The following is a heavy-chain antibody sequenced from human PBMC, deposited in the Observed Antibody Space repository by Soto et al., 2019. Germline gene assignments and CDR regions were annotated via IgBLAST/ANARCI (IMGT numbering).Heavy chain of an antibody. CDR3: ASDFDFLFDY. V-gene: IGHV1-18*01. J-gene: IGHJ4*02. CDR2: INVKDGHI. Sequence: QVQLVQSGAEVKEPGATVKVSCKASGYSFSKYGISWVRQAPGQGLEWLGWINVKDGHINYGRNFQGRLILTTDTSTTTAYMELRTLRFDDTAVYYCASDFDFLFDYWGQGTWVTVSS. CDR1: GYSFSKYG.